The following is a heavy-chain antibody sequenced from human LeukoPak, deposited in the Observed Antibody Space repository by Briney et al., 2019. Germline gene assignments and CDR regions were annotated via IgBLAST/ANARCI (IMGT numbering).Heavy chain of an antibody. CDR1: GFSFSTYT. J-gene: IGHJ4*02. CDR2: ISPSATTI. Sequence: PGGSLRLSCAASGFSFSTYTMNWARQAPGKGLEWVSYISPSATTIYYADSVKGRFTISRDNAKNSLYLQMNSLRAEDTAVYYCAREYSSSSGRSFDYWGQGTLVTVSS. V-gene: IGHV3-48*01. D-gene: IGHD6-6*01. CDR3: AREYSSSSGRSFDY.